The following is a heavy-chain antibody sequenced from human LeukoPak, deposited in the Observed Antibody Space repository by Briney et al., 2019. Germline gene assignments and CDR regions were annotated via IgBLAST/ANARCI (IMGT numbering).Heavy chain of an antibody. CDR3: ASAGDAFDI. CDR2: IYYSGST. Sequence: SETLSLTCTGSGGSISSSSYYWGSIRQPPGKGLEWIGSIYYSGSTYYNPSLKSRVTISVDTSKNQFSLKLSSVTAADTAVYYCASAGDAFDIWGQGTMVTVSS. V-gene: IGHV4-39*07. CDR1: GGSISSSSYY. J-gene: IGHJ3*02.